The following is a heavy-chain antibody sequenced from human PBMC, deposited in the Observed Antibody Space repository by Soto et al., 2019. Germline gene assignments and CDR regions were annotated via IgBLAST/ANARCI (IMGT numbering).Heavy chain of an antibody. CDR3: ARPAYYYDSSGYYSLYYFDS. Sequence: GESLKISCKGSGYSFTSYWISWVRQSPGKGLQWVGIIYPGASDHRYSQSFQGEVTMSADKSISTAYLQWSSLKASDTAMYYCARPAYYYDSSGYYSLYYFDSWGQGTLVTVSS. CDR1: GYSFTSYW. CDR2: IYPGASDH. D-gene: IGHD3-22*01. J-gene: IGHJ4*02. V-gene: IGHV5-51*01.